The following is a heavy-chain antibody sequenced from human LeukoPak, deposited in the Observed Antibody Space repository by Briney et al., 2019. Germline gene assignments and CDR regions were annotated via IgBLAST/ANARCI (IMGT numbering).Heavy chain of an antibody. CDR1: GFTFSSYA. CDR3: AREWGAAADY. J-gene: IGHJ4*02. D-gene: IGHD6-13*01. CDR2: ISGSGDSI. Sequence: GGSLRLSCAASGFTFSSYAMSWVRQAPGKGLEWVSGISGSGDSIHYADSVKGRFTISRDNSKDTLYLQMNSLRVEDTAVYYCAREWGAAADYWGRGTLVIVSS. V-gene: IGHV3-23*01.